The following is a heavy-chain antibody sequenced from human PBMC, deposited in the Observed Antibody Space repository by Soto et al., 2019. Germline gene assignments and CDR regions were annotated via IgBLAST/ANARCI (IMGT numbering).Heavy chain of an antibody. V-gene: IGHV3-7*01. CDR2: IKPDGNDK. CDR1: GFTFSDYS. D-gene: IGHD6-6*01. Sequence: GGSLRLSCAASGFTFSDYSMSWVRQAPGKGLEWVANIKPDGNDKYYVDSVKGRFTISRDNAKNSMFLQMNSLRAEDTAVYSCARLRFGASSHYFDYWGQGALVTVSS. CDR3: ARLRFGASSHYFDY. J-gene: IGHJ4*02.